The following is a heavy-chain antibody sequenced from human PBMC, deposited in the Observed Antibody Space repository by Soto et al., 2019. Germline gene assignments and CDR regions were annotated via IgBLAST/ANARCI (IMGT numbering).Heavy chain of an antibody. Sequence: GGSLRLSCAGSGFTFSSYWMHWVRQAPGKGLVWVSRIKTDGSSTSYADSVKGRFTISRDNAKNTLYLEMNSLRAEDTAVYYCARELSREPPWGQGTLVTVSP. D-gene: IGHD1-26*01. CDR2: IKTDGSST. V-gene: IGHV3-74*01. CDR1: GFTFSSYW. CDR3: ARELSREPP. J-gene: IGHJ5*02.